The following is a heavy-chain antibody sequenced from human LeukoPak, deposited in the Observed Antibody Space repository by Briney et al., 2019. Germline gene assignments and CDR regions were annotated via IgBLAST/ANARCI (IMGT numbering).Heavy chain of an antibody. CDR2: INHSGST. J-gene: IGHJ3*02. V-gene: IGHV4-34*01. Sequence: PSETLSLTCTVSGGSISSYYWSWIRQPPGKGLEWIGEINHSGSTNYNPSLKSRVTISVDTSKNQFSLKLISVTAADTAVYSCARVRGYSYGWILAAFDIWGQGTMVTVSS. CDR1: GGSISSYY. D-gene: IGHD5-18*01. CDR3: ARVRGYSYGWILAAFDI.